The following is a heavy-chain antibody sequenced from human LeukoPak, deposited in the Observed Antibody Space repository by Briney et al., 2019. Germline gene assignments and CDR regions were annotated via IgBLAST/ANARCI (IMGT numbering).Heavy chain of an antibody. J-gene: IGHJ4*02. CDR2: INPNSGGT. CDR1: GYAFTGYY. Sequence: ASVKVSCKASGYAFTGYYMHWVRQAPGQGLEWMGWINPNSGGTNYAQKFQGRVTMTRDTSISTAYMELSRLRSDDTAVYYCARGPRWVSANTFDYWGQGTLVTVSS. D-gene: IGHD2-8*01. V-gene: IGHV1-2*02. CDR3: ARGPRWVSANTFDY.